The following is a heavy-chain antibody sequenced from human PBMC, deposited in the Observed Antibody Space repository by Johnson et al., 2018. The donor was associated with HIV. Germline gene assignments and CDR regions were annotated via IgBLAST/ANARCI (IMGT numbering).Heavy chain of an antibody. Sequence: QVQLVESGGGVVQPGGSLRLSCAASGFTFSTYGMHWVRQAPGKGLEWVALIWYDGSDKYYIDSVRGRFTISRDNSKDTRSLQMNSLRDEDTAVYYCARVRQLGRGDAFDIWGQGTMVTVSS. CDR3: ARVRQLGRGDAFDI. CDR2: IWYDGSDK. CDR1: GFTFSTYG. J-gene: IGHJ3*02. V-gene: IGHV3-33*01. D-gene: IGHD6-6*01.